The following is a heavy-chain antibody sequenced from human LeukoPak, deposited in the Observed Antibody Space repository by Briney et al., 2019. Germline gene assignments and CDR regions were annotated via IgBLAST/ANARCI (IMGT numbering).Heavy chain of an antibody. Sequence: GASVEVSCKASGYTFTSYGISWVRQAPGQGLEWMGWISAYNGNTNYAQKLQGRVTMTTDTSTSTAYMELRSLRSDDTAVYYCARAGSGYYYDSSGYQHDYWGRGTLVTVSS. D-gene: IGHD3-22*01. J-gene: IGHJ4*02. CDR1: GYTFTSYG. V-gene: IGHV1-18*01. CDR2: ISAYNGNT. CDR3: ARAGSGYYYDSSGYQHDY.